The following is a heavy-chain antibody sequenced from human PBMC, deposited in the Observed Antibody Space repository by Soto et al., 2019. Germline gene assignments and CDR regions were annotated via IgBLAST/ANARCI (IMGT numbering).Heavy chain of an antibody. D-gene: IGHD2-21*02. J-gene: IGHJ5*02. CDR1: GFTCSDYY. CDR3: ACLGGDCYLNWFDP. V-gene: IGHV3-11*01. Sequence: QVQLVESGGGLVKPGGSLRLSCAASGFTCSDYYISWIRQAPGKGLEWLSYISSSGSTIYYSDSVKGRFTISRDNAKNSLYLQMNSLRDEDTAVYYCACLGGDCYLNWFDPWGQGTLVTVSS. CDR2: ISSSGSTI.